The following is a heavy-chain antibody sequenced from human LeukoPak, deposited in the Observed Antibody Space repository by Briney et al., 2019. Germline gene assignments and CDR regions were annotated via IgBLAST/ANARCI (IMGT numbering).Heavy chain of an antibody. CDR2: INPSGGTT. CDR1: GYTFTSYY. D-gene: IGHD3-22*01. CDR3: ARDPVRGYYYGLEYYFDY. J-gene: IGHJ4*02. Sequence: ASVKVSCKASGYTFTSYYIHWVRQAPGQGLEWMGIINPSGGTTNYAQKFQGRVTMTRDTSISTVYLELSSLTSDDTAVYYCARDPVRGYYYGLEYYFDYWGQGTLVTVSS. V-gene: IGHV1-46*01.